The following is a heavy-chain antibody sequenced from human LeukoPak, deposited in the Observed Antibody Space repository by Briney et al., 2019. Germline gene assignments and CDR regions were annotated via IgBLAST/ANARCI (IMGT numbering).Heavy chain of an antibody. CDR2: ISSSGSTI. Sequence: GGSLRLSCAASGFTFNDYEMNWVRQAPGKGLEWVSYISSSGSTIYYADSVKGRFTISRDNAKNSLYLQMNSLRAEDTAVHYCARVRSPLRIFDYWGQGTLVTVSS. J-gene: IGHJ4*02. D-gene: IGHD2/OR15-2a*01. CDR3: ARVRSPLRIFDY. V-gene: IGHV3-48*03. CDR1: GFTFNDYE.